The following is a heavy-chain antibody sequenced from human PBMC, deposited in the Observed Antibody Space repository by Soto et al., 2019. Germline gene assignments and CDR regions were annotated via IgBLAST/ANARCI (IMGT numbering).Heavy chain of an antibody. J-gene: IGHJ5*02. V-gene: IGHV3-30*18. Sequence: GGSLRLSCAASGFTFSSYGMHWVRQAPGKGLEWVAVISYDGSNKYYADSVKGRFTISRDNSKNTLYLQMNSLRAEDTAVYYCAKARIAVAGTLAGWFDPWGQGTLVTVSS. D-gene: IGHD6-19*01. CDR1: GFTFSSYG. CDR2: ISYDGSNK. CDR3: AKARIAVAGTLAGWFDP.